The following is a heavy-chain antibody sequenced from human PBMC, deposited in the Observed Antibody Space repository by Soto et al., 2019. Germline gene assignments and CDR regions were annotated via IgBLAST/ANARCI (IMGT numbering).Heavy chain of an antibody. CDR1: GYTFTNYG. V-gene: IGHV1-18*01. CDR3: ARDSCSRSNCFPPNYYYYYYMDV. CDR2: ISGNNGKT. D-gene: IGHD2-2*01. Sequence: QVQLVQSGVEVKKPGASVKVSCKASGYTFTNYGISWVRQAPGQGLEWMGWISGNNGKTNYAQKLQGRVTMATDTSTNKVSMELRSLRSDDTAVYYCARDSCSRSNCFPPNYYYYYYMDVWGKGTTVTVSS. J-gene: IGHJ6*03.